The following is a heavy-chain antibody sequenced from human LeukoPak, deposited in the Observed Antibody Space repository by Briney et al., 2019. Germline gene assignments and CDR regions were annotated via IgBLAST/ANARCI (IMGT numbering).Heavy chain of an antibody. J-gene: IGHJ4*02. CDR1: GFTFSSYA. CDR3: AIDRNAAAALYYFDY. CDR2: ISGSGGST. V-gene: IGHV3-23*01. D-gene: IGHD6-13*01. Sequence: GGSLRLSCAASGFTFSSYAMSWVRQAPGKGLEWVSAISGSGGSTYYADSVKGRFTISRDNSKNTLYLQVNSLRAEDTAVYYCAIDRNAAAALYYFDYWGQGTLVTVSS.